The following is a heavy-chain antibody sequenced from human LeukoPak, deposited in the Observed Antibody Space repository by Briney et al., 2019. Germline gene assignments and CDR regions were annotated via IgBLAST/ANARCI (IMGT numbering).Heavy chain of an antibody. J-gene: IGHJ3*02. Sequence: GGSLRLSCSASGFIFTTYWMSWVRQAPGKGLEWMANIKQDGSEQYYVDSVKGRFTISRDNANNSLFLQMNSLRADDTAVYYCARDGILTYAFDIWGQGTMVTVSS. D-gene: IGHD1-1*01. CDR2: IKQDGSEQ. CDR1: GFIFTTYW. CDR3: ARDGILTYAFDI. V-gene: IGHV3-7*01.